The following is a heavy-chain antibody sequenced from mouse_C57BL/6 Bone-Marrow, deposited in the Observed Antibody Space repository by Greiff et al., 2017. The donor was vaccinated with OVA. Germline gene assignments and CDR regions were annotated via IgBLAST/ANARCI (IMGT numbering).Heavy chain of an antibody. Sequence: QVQLQQSDAELVKPGASVKLSCKVSGYTFTDHTIHWMKQRPEQGLEWLGYIYPRDGSTKYNEKFKGKATLTADKSSSTAYMQISSLTSEDSAVYVGAEAKDSNSRAKDYWGQGTSVTVSS. V-gene: IGHV1-78*01. CDR2: IYPRDGST. J-gene: IGHJ4*01. D-gene: IGHD2-5*01. CDR1: GYTFTDHT. CDR3: AEAKDSNSRAKDY.